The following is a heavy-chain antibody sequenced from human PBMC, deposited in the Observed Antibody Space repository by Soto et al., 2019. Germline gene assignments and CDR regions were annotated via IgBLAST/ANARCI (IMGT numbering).Heavy chain of an antibody. D-gene: IGHD6-25*01. CDR1: GFIFNTYG. Sequence: GGSLRLSCAASGFIFNTYGIHWVRQAPGKGLEWVAVIWPDGSNRYYADSVSGQFTISRDNSKNTLFLQMNSLSAEDTAVYYCARAALYYYGMDAWGQGTTVTVSS. J-gene: IGHJ6*02. V-gene: IGHV3-33*01. CDR2: IWPDGSNR. CDR3: ARAALYYYGMDA.